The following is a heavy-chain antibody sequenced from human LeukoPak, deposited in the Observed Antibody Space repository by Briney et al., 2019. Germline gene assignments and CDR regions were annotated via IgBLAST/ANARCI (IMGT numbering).Heavy chain of an antibody. Sequence: GGSLRLSCAASGFTFSSYAMHWVRQAPRKGLEWVAVISYDGSKKYHADSVKGRFTISRDNSNKRQYLEMDSLRADDAAVYYCARGGDFWSGYKTHAYGLDVSGEGTTVTASS. V-gene: IGHV3-30-3*01. CDR1: GFTFSSYA. J-gene: IGHJ6*01. CDR2: ISYDGSKK. CDR3: ARGGDFWSGYKTHAYGLDV. D-gene: IGHD3-3*01.